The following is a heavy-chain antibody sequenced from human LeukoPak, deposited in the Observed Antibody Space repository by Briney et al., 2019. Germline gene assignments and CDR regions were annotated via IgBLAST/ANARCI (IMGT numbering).Heavy chain of an antibody. J-gene: IGHJ4*02. CDR2: IYYGGST. CDR3: ARDRQLWSI. V-gene: IGHV4-59*02. CDR1: GGSVSSYY. D-gene: IGHD5-18*01. Sequence: SETLSLTCTVSGGSVSSYYWSWVRQPPGKGLEWIGYIYYGGSTNYNPSLKSRVTISVDTSKNQFSLKLSSVTAADTAVYYCARDRQLWSIWGQGTLVTVSS.